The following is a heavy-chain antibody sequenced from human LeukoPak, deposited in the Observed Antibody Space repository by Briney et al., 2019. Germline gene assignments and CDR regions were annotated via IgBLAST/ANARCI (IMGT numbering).Heavy chain of an antibody. Sequence: SETLSLTCTVSRGSISSYYWSWIRQPPGKGLEWIGYIYYSGSTNYNPSLKSRVTISVDTSKNQFSLKLSSVTAADTAVYYCARLASDFWSGYYSPYYYGMDVWGQGTTVTVSS. CDR1: RGSISSYY. D-gene: IGHD3-3*01. CDR3: ARLASDFWSGYYSPYYYGMDV. CDR2: IYYSGST. J-gene: IGHJ6*02. V-gene: IGHV4-59*08.